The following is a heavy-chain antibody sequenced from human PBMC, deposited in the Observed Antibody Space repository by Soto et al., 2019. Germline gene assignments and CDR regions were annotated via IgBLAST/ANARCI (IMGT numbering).Heavy chain of an antibody. D-gene: IGHD3-10*01. CDR1: GFTLSRDW. CDR3: AREYYYGSGSYMDV. V-gene: IGHV3-74*01. CDR2: INSDGSST. J-gene: IGHJ6*02. Sequence: GGSLRLSCAASGFTLSRDWMHWVRQAPGKGLGWVSRINSDGSSTSYADSVKGRFTISRDNAKNTLYLQMNSLRAEDTAVYYCAREYYYGSGSYMDVWGQGTTVTVSS.